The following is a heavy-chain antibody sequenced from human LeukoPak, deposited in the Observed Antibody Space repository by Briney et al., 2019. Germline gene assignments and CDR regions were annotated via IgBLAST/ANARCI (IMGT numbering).Heavy chain of an antibody. Sequence: GGSLRLSCAASGFTFSGYSMNWVRQAPGKGLKWVGRIRSKANSYATAYAASVKGRFTISRDDSKNTAYLQMNSLKTEDTAVYYCTRRQTEVGLYYYYYYMDVWGKGTTVTVSS. V-gene: IGHV3-73*01. D-gene: IGHD3-16*01. CDR2: IRSKANSYAT. CDR3: TRRQTEVGLYYYYYYMDV. J-gene: IGHJ6*03. CDR1: GFTFSGYS.